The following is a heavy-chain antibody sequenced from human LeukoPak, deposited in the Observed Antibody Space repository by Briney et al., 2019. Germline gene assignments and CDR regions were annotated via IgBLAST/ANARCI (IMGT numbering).Heavy chain of an antibody. D-gene: IGHD3-22*01. Sequence: SETLSRTCAVSGYSISSGYYWGWIRQPPGKGLEWIGSIYHSGSTYYNPSLKSRVTISVDTSKNQFSLKLRSVTAADTAVYYCARRYYYESGGYSDAFDIWGQGTMVTVSS. CDR2: IYHSGST. CDR3: ARRYYYESGGYSDAFDI. J-gene: IGHJ3*02. V-gene: IGHV4-38-2*01. CDR1: GYSISSGYY.